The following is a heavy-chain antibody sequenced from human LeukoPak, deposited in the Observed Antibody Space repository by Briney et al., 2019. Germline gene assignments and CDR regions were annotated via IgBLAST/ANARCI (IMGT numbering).Heavy chain of an antibody. CDR2: ISGSGGST. D-gene: IGHD2-15*01. Sequence: PGGSLTLSCAASGFTFSSYAMSWVRQAPGKGLEWVSAISGSGGSTYYADSVKGRFTISRDNSKNTLYLQMNSLRAEDTAVYYCASGLLQGSHYYMDVWGKGTTVTVSS. CDR1: GFTFSSYA. CDR3: ASGLLQGSHYYMDV. V-gene: IGHV3-23*01. J-gene: IGHJ6*03.